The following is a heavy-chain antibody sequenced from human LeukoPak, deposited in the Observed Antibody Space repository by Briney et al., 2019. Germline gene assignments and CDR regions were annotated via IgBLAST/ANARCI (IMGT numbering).Heavy chain of an antibody. CDR3: ARVPRGYYASSGYYWFDY. D-gene: IGHD3-22*01. J-gene: IGHJ4*02. V-gene: IGHV3-48*03. CDR1: GFTFSSYE. CDR2: ISSSGSTI. Sequence: GGSLRLSCAASGFTFSSYEMNWVRQAPGKGLEWVSYISSSGSTIYYADSVKGRFTISRDNAKNSLYLQMNSLRAEDTALYHCARVPRGYYASSGYYWFDYWGQGTLVTVSS.